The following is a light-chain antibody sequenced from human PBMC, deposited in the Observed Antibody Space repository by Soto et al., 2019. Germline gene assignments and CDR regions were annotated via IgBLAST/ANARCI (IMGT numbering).Light chain of an antibody. J-gene: IGLJ2*01. CDR2: DVT. V-gene: IGLV2-11*01. Sequence: QSALTQPPSVSGSPGQSVAISCTGTSSDVGGYNYVSWYQQYPGKAPKPMIFDVTKRPSGVPDRFSGSKSGNTASLTISGLQAEDEADYYCCPYAGSYSLVFGGGTKLTVL. CDR1: SSDVGGYNY. CDR3: CPYAGSYSLV.